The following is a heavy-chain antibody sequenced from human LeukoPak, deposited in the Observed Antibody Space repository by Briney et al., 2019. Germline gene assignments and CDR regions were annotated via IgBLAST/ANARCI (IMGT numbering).Heavy chain of an antibody. CDR3: ARHDSYSSSFPYNWFDP. CDR2: IIPLFGAP. Sequence: SVKVSCKASGGSFSSYAISWVRQAPGQGPEWMGGIIPLFGAPNYAQKFQGRVTITADKSTTTAYMELSSLRSEDTAVYFCARHDSYSSSFPYNWFDPWGQGTLVTVSS. CDR1: GGSFSSYA. D-gene: IGHD6-13*01. J-gene: IGHJ5*02. V-gene: IGHV1-69*06.